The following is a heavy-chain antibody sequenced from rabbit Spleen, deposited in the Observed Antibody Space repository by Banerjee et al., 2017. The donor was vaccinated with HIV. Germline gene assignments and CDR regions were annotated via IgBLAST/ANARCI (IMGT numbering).Heavy chain of an antibody. CDR1: GFDFSHYG. Sequence: QEQLVESGGGLVQPGGSLKLSCKASGFDFSHYGVSWVRQAPGKGLEWIACINASTGKPVYATWASGRFTISRTSSTTVTLQMTSLTAADRATYFCARDLIGVIGWNFSLWGQGTLVTVS. CDR2: INASTGKP. J-gene: IGHJ6*01. D-gene: IGHD2-1*01. CDR3: ARDLIGVIGWNFSL. V-gene: IGHV1S45*01.